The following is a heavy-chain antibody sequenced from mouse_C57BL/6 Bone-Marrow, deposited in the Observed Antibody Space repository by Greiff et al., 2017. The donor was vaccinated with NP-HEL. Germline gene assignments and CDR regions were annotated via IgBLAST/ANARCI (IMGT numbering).Heavy chain of an antibody. CDR2: IDPSDSYT. CDR3: ASWGYFDV. J-gene: IGHJ1*03. V-gene: IGHV1-50*01. CDR1: GYTFTSYW. Sequence: QVQLQQPGAELVKPGASVKLSCKASGYTFTSYWMQWVKQRPGQGLEWIGEIDPSDSYTNYNQKFKGKATLTVDTSSSTAYMQLSSLTSEDSAVYYCASWGYFDVWGTGTTVTVSS.